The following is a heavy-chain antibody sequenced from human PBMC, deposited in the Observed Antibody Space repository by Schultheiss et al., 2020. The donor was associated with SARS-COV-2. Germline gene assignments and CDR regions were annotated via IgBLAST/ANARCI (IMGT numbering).Heavy chain of an antibody. CDR3: ARDLVVVAARDDDY. CDR2: IYYSGST. J-gene: IGHJ4*02. D-gene: IGHD2-15*01. CDR1: GGSISSGGYY. Sequence: SETLSLTCTVSGGSISSGGYYWSWIRQHPGKGLEWIGYIYYSGSTYYNPSLKSRVTISVDTSKNQFSLKLSSVTAADTAVYYCARDLVVVAARDDDYWGQGTLVTVSS. V-gene: IGHV4-31*03.